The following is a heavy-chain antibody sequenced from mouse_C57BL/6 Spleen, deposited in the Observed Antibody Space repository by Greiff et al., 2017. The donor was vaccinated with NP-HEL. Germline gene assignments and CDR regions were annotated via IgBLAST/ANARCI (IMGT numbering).Heavy chain of an antibody. J-gene: IGHJ4*01. Sequence: EVQGVESGGGLVKPGGSLKLSCAASGFTFSSYTMSWVRQTPEKRLEWVATISGGGGNTYYPDSVKGRFTISSDNAKNTLYLQMSSLRSEDTALYYCATPFYDYAHYYAMDYWGQGTSVTVSS. V-gene: IGHV5-9*01. CDR3: ATPFYDYAHYYAMDY. CDR2: ISGGGGNT. CDR1: GFTFSSYT. D-gene: IGHD2-4*01.